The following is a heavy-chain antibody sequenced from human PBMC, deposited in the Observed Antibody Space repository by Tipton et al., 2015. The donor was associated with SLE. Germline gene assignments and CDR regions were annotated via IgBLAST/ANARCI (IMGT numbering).Heavy chain of an antibody. CDR1: AGSIRSYH. Sequence: TLSLTCTVSAGSIRSYHWSWIRQPPGKGLEWIGEVFRGGSTNYSPSLESRVTITVDMSKNQFSLRLISVTAADTAVYYCARGCSSSTCEPFYFFGMDVWGQGTTVTVSS. D-gene: IGHD2-2*01. CDR2: VFRGGST. J-gene: IGHJ6*02. V-gene: IGHV4-59*12. CDR3: ARGCSSSTCEPFYFFGMDV.